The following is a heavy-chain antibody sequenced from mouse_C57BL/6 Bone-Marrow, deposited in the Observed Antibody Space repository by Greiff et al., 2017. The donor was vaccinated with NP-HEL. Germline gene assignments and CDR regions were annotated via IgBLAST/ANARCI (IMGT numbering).Heavy chain of an antibody. D-gene: IGHD1-1*01. CDR1: GFTFSSYG. V-gene: IGHV5-6*01. Sequence: EVQGVESGGDLVKPGGSLKLSCAASGFTFSSYGMSWVRQTPDKRLEWVATISSGGGYTYYTDSVKGRLTISRANAKNTLYLQMSSLKVEDTAMYDCARHDYYGSSFYFDYWGQGTTLTVSS. J-gene: IGHJ2*01. CDR3: ARHDYYGSSFYFDY. CDR2: ISSGGGYT.